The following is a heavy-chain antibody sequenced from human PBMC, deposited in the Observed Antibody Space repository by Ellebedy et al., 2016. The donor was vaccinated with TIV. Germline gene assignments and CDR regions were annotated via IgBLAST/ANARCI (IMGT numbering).Heavy chain of an antibody. CDR2: IEQDGSEK. Sequence: PGGSLRLSCAASGFTFSSYPMNWVRQAPGKGLEWVAHIEQDGSEKYYVDSVKGRFTISRDNAKNSLYRQMKSLRAEDTAVYYCARARECSGGRCHNFDYWGQGTLVTVSS. D-gene: IGHD2-15*01. J-gene: IGHJ4*02. V-gene: IGHV3-7*01. CDR3: ARARECSGGRCHNFDY. CDR1: GFTFSSYP.